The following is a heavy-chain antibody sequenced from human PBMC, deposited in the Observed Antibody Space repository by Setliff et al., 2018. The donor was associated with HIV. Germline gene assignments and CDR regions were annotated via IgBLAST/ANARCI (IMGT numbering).Heavy chain of an antibody. Sequence: PGGSLRLSCAASGFTFSYHAMTWVRQAPGKGLEWVAGISGSGGSTYYADSVKGRFTISRDNSKNTLYLQMNSLRAEDTAVYFCAKDDYVWGNPFDYWGQGTLVTVSS. CDR2: ISGSGGST. CDR1: GFTFSYHA. J-gene: IGHJ4*02. D-gene: IGHD3-16*01. CDR3: AKDDYVWGNPFDY. V-gene: IGHV3-23*01.